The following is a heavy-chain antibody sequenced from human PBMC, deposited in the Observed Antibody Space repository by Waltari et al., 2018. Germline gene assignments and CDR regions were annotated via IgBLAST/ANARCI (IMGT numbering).Heavy chain of an antibody. J-gene: IGHJ4*02. CDR1: GGTFSSYT. CDR3: TAGGSGSPFDY. Sequence: QVQLVQSGAEVKKPGSSVKVSCKASGGTFSSYTINWVRQAPGQGLEWMGRIIPILGIANYAQKFQGRLTITADKSTSTAYMDLTSLRSGDTAVYYCTAGGSGSPFDYWGQGTLVTVSS. CDR2: IIPILGIA. V-gene: IGHV1-69*02. D-gene: IGHD6-19*01.